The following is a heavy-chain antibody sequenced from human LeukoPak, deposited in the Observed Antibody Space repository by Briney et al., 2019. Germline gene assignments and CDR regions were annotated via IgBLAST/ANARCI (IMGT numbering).Heavy chain of an antibody. CDR3: ARDDGGNSWGGCEVWAY. D-gene: IGHD4-23*01. V-gene: IGHV3-74*01. CDR1: GFTFSSYW. Sequence: PGGSLRLSCAASGFTFSSYWMHWVRQAPGKGLVWVSRIISNRSSTSYADSVKGRFTISRDNAKNTLYLQMNSLRAEDTAVYYCARDDGGNSWGGCEVWAYWGQGTLVSVSS. CDR2: IISNRSST. J-gene: IGHJ4*02.